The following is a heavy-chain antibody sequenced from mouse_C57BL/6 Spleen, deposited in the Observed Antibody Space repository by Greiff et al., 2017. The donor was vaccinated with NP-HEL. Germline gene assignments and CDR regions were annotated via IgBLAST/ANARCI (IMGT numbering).Heavy chain of an antibody. CDR1: GFTFSDYG. J-gene: IGHJ2*01. V-gene: IGHV5-17*01. Sequence: EVKLQESGGGLVKPGGSLKLSCAASGFTFSDYGMHWVRQAPEKGLEWVAYISSGSSTIYYADTVKGRFTISRDNAKNTLFLQMTSLRSEDTAMYYCAGGGNSVPLDYWGQGTTLTVSS. CDR3: AGGGNSVPLDY. CDR2: ISSGSSTI.